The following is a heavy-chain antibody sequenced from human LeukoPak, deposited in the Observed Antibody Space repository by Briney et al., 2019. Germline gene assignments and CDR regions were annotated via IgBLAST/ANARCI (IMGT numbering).Heavy chain of an antibody. J-gene: IGHJ5*02. V-gene: IGHV4-59*01. D-gene: IGHD6-13*01. CDR1: GGSISSYY. CDR2: IYYSENT. CDR3: AREARIAAAGPPDWFDP. Sequence: PSETLSLTCTVSGGSISSYYWSWIRQPPGKGLEWIVYIYYSENTNYNPSLKRRVTISVDTSKNQFSLKLSSVTAADTAVYYCAREARIAAAGPPDWFDPWGQGTLVTVSS.